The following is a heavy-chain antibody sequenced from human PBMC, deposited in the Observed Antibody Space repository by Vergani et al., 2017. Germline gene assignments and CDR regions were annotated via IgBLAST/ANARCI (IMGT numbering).Heavy chain of an antibody. CDR2: ISYDGSNK. CDR1: GFTFSSYG. J-gene: IGHJ4*02. CDR3: ARGYKVVRPGEDHFDY. Sequence: QVQLVESGGGVVQPGRSLRLSCAASGFTFSSYGMHWVRQAPGKGLEWVAVISYDGSNKYYADSVKGRFTISRDNSKNTLYLQMNSLRAEDTAVYYCARGYKVVRPGEDHFDYWGQGTLVTVPS. V-gene: IGHV3-30*03. D-gene: IGHD2-2*01.